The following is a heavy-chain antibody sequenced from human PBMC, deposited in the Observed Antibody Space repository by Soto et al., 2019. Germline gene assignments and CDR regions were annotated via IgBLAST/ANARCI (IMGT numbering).Heavy chain of an antibody. D-gene: IGHD2-15*01. CDR2: INHSGST. V-gene: IGHV4-34*01. CDR1: GGSFSGYY. CDR3: ARGQTLGCSGGSCYSYYYGMDI. J-gene: IGHJ6*02. Sequence: KASETLSLTCAVYGGSFSGYYWSWIRQPPGKGLEWIGEINHSGSTNYNPSLKSRVTISVDTSKNQFSLKLSSVTAADTAVYYCARGQTLGCSGGSCYSYYYGMDIWGQGTTVTVSS.